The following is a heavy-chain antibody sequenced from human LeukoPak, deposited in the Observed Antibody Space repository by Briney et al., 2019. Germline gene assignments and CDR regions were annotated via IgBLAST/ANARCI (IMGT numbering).Heavy chain of an antibody. J-gene: IGHJ3*02. CDR2: VSGSGGST. CDR1: GFTFSSYA. D-gene: IGHD3-3*01. V-gene: IGHV3-23*01. Sequence: PGGSLRLSCAASGFTFSSYAMGWVRQAPGKGLEWVSAVSGSGGSTYSADSVQGRFTISRDDARESVFLQMDGLRVDDTAVYYCARTYDFGRGPPGDAFDNWGPGTWVIVSS. CDR3: ARTYDFGRGPPGDAFDN.